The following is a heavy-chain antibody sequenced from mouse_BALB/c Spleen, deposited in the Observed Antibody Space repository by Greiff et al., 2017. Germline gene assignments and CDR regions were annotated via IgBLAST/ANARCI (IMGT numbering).Heavy chain of an antibody. CDR3: ARGDDYDGGWYFDV. V-gene: IGHV1-87*01. Sequence: QVQLQQSGAELARPGASVKLSCKASGYTFTSYWMQWVKQRPGQGLEWIGAIYPGDGDTRYTQKFKGKATLTADKSSSTAYMQLSSLASEDSAVYYCARGDDYDGGWYFDVWGAGTTVTVSS. J-gene: IGHJ1*01. D-gene: IGHD2-4*01. CDR2: IYPGDGDT. CDR1: GYTFTSYW.